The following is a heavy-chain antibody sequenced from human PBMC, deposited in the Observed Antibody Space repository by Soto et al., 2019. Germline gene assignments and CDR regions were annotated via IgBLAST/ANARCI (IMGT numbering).Heavy chain of an antibody. V-gene: IGHV1-2*04. CDR2: INANSGGT. J-gene: IGHJ6*02. CDR3: ARDQGATVFEYYYYGMDV. CDR1: GYTFTSYG. Sequence: ASVKVSCKASGYTFTSYGISWVRQAPGQGPEWMGWINANSGGTNYAQKFQGWVTMTRDTSISTAYMELSRLRSDDTAVYYCARDQGATVFEYYYYGMDVWGQGTTVTVSS. D-gene: IGHD4-17*01.